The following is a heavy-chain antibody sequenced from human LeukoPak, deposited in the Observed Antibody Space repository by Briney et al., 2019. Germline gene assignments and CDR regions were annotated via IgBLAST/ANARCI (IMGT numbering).Heavy chain of an antibody. CDR1: GFTFSSYG. CDR2: ISYDGSNK. D-gene: IGHD6-19*01. V-gene: IGHV3-30*19. J-gene: IGHJ4*02. Sequence: GRSLRLSCAASGFTFSSYGMHWVRQAPGKGLEWVAVISYDGSNKYYADSVKGRFTISRDNSKNTLYLQMNSLRAEDTAVYYCARDWRSSGWYHFDYWGQGTLVTVSS. CDR3: ARDWRSSGWYHFDY.